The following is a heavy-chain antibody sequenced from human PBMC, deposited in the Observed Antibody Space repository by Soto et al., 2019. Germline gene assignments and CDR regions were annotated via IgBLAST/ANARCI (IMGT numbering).Heavy chain of an antibody. CDR3: AKDRSTMRWFDP. CDR1: GASVRSYH. D-gene: IGHD1-1*01. J-gene: IGHJ5*02. V-gene: IGHV4-4*07. Sequence: LSLTCAVSGASVRSYHWSWIRQAAGKGLEWIGRVQMSGTTNYNPSLKTRVTMSLDTSKNEVSLRMTSVTAADTAVYFCAKDRSTMRWFDPWGQGILVTVSS. CDR2: VQMSGTT.